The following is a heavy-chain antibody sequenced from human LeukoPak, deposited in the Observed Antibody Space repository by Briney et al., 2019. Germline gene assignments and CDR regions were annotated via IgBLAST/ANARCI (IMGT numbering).Heavy chain of an antibody. CDR1: GFTFSSYA. V-gene: IGHV3-23*01. CDR3: ARDEGTYGMDV. D-gene: IGHD1-1*01. J-gene: IGHJ6*02. CDR2: NSGSGTTT. Sequence: PGGSLRLSCAASGFTFSSYAMSWVRQAPGKGLDWVSANSGSGTTTYYADSVKGRFTISRDISKNTLYLQMNSLRAEDAAVYYCARDEGTYGMDVWGQGTTVTVSS.